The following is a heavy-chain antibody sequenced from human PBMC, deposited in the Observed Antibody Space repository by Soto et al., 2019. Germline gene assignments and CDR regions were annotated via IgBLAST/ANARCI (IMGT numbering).Heavy chain of an antibody. CDR1: GFTFSSYW. D-gene: IGHD3-3*01. CDR3: ARLPYDFWSGYYIDY. J-gene: IGHJ4*02. V-gene: IGHV3-7*01. Sequence: LRLSCAASGFTFSSYWMSWVRQAPGKGLEWVANIKQDGSEKYYVDSVKGRFTISRDNAKNSLYLQMNSLRAEDTAVYYCARLPYDFWSGYYIDYWGQGTLVTVSS. CDR2: IKQDGSEK.